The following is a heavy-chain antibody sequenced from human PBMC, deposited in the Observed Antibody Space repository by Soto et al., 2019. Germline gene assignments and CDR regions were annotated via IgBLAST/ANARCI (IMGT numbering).Heavy chain of an antibody. CDR3: ARHIEYYYDNSGYYQNALDI. Sequence: PGESLKISCKGSGYSFTSYWIGWVRQMPGKGLEWMGIIYPGDSDTRYSPSFQGQVTISADKSISTAYLQWSSLKAPDTAMYYCARHIEYYYDNSGYYQNALDIWGQGTMVTVSS. D-gene: IGHD3-22*01. CDR1: GYSFTSYW. V-gene: IGHV5-51*01. J-gene: IGHJ3*02. CDR2: IYPGDSDT.